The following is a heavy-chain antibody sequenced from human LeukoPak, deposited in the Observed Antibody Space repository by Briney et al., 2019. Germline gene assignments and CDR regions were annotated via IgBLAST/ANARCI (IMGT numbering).Heavy chain of an antibody. CDR2: IKQDGSEK. D-gene: IGHD3-3*01. CDR3: ARERSVRFLEWSSNWFDP. CDR1: GFTFSSYW. J-gene: IGHJ5*02. Sequence: GGSLRLSCAASGFTFSSYWMSWVRQAPGKGLEWVANIKQDGSEKYYVDSVKGRFTISRDNAKNSLYLQMNSLRAEDTAVYYCARERSVRFLEWSSNWFDPWGQGTLVTVSS. V-gene: IGHV3-7*01.